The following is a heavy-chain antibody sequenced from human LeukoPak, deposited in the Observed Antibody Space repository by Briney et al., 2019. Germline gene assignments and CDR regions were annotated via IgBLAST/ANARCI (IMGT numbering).Heavy chain of an antibody. D-gene: IGHD6-19*01. V-gene: IGHV4-4*07. CDR3: ASEDSSGWYYFDN. Sequence: SETLSLTCTVSGGPISSYYWSWIRQPAGKGLEWIGRIYTSGNTNYDPSLKSRVTMSIDTSKKQFSLKLSSVTAADTAVYYCASEDSSGWYYFDNWGQGTLVTVSS. J-gene: IGHJ4*02. CDR2: IYTSGNT. CDR1: GGPISSYY.